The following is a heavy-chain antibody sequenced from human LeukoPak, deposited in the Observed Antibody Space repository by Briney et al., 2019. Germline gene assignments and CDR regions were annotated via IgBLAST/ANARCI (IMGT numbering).Heavy chain of an antibody. CDR3: ARVPYYYDSSGYQINFDY. Sequence: ASVKVSCKASGYTFTSYYMHWVRQAPGQGLEWMEIINLSGGSTSYAQKFQGRVTMTRDTSTSTVYMELSSLRSEDTAVYYCARVPYYYDSSGYQINFDYWGQGTLVTVSS. J-gene: IGHJ4*02. CDR1: GYTFTSYY. D-gene: IGHD3-22*01. V-gene: IGHV1-46*01. CDR2: INLSGGST.